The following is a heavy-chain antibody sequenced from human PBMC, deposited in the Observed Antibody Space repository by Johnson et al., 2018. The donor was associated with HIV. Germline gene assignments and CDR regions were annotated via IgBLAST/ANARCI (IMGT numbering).Heavy chain of an antibody. V-gene: IGHV3-11*04. D-gene: IGHD5-12*01. J-gene: IGHJ3*02. Sequence: QVQLLESGGGLVQPGGSLRLSCAASGFTFSDYSMNWIRQVPGKGLEWVAVICSSCSNIYYADSVKGRFTISRDNSKNTLYMQMNSLRDEDTAVYYCARVGRRGNSGYDAFDIWGQGTMVTVSS. CDR3: ARVGRRGNSGYDAFDI. CDR2: ICSSCSNI. CDR1: GFTFSDYS.